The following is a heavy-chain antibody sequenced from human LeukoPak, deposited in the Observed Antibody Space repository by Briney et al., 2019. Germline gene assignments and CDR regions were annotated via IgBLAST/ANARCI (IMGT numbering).Heavy chain of an antibody. J-gene: IGHJ3*02. CDR3: AKVPPYYYDSSGYPLAHAFDI. CDR2: ISGSGGST. Sequence: PGGSPRLSCAASGFTFSSYAMSWVRQAPGKGLEWVSAISGSGGSTYYADSVKGRFTISRDNSKNTLYLQMNSLRAEDTAVYYCAKVPPYYYDSSGYPLAHAFDIWGQGTMVTVSS. D-gene: IGHD3-22*01. CDR1: GFTFSSYA. V-gene: IGHV3-23*01.